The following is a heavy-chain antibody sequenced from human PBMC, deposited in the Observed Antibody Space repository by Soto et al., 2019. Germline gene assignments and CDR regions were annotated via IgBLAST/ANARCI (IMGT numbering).Heavy chain of an antibody. Sequence: TSETLSLTCTFSGASISSTTYYWGWIRQPPGKGLEWIGTIFYVGNTSYNPSLKSRVTISVDTSKNQFSLKLSSVTAADTALYYCARRSNSGWFFDYWGQGTLVTVSS. CDR1: GASISSTTYY. CDR3: ARRSNSGWFFDY. CDR2: IFYVGNT. D-gene: IGHD6-13*01. V-gene: IGHV4-39*01. J-gene: IGHJ4*02.